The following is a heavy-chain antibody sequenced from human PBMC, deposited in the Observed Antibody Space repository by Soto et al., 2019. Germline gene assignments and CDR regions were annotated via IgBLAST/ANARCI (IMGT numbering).Heavy chain of an antibody. J-gene: IGHJ5*02. Sequence: SGPTLVNPTQTLTLTCTFSGFSLSTSGVGVGWFRQPPGKALEWLALIYWNDDKRYSPSLKSRLTITKDTSKNQVVLTMTNMDPVDTATYYCAGYSGSTDGFDPWGQGTLVTVSS. CDR1: GFSLSTSGVG. V-gene: IGHV2-5*01. D-gene: IGHD1-26*01. CDR3: AGYSGSTDGFDP. CDR2: IYWNDDK.